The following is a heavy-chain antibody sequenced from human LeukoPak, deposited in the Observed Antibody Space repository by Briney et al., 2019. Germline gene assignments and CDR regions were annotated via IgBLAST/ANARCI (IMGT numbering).Heavy chain of an antibody. J-gene: IGHJ5*02. CDR3: TKSDWFDP. V-gene: IGHV3-74*01. CDR2: IKSDGSST. CDR1: GFTFSNHW. D-gene: IGHD3-3*01. Sequence: PGGSLRLSCAASGFTFSNHWMHWVRQAPGKGLLWVSRIKSDGSSTTYADSVKGRFTISRDNAKNTLYLQMNSLRAEDTAVYYCTKSDWFDPWGQGTLVTVPS.